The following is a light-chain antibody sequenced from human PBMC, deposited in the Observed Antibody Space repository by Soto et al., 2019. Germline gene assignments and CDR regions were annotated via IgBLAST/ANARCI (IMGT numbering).Light chain of an antibody. CDR3: QHYKSYPWT. Sequence: DIQMTQSPSSLSVYVGDRVTITCRASQSIGTYLYWYQQKPGEAPKLLIYLASNLQSGVPSRFSGSGSGTDFTLTISSLQPEDFATYYCQHYKSYPWTFGQGTKVEIK. V-gene: IGKV1-39*01. CDR1: QSIGTY. J-gene: IGKJ1*01. CDR2: LAS.